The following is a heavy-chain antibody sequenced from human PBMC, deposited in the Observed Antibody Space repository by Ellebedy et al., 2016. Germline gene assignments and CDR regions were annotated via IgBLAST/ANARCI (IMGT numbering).Heavy chain of an antibody. V-gene: IGHV5-51*01. CDR1: GYRSTDYW. CDR3: ARHGTGWADAFDV. D-gene: IGHD1-1*01. CDR2: IYPDDSGV. J-gene: IGHJ3*01. Sequence: GESLKISXKGSGYRSTDYWVGWVRQMPGKGLEWMGIIYPDDSGVRYSPSFQGRVTLSVDKSINTAYLQWSSLKASDTAIYYCARHGTGWADAFDVWGQGTVVTVSS.